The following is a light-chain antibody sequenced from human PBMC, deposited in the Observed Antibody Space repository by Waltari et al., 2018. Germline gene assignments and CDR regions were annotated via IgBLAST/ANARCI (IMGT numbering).Light chain of an antibody. J-gene: IGLJ3*02. CDR3: CSHSSSSTLVL. CDR1: TTDVGAYNF. CDR2: EVN. V-gene: IGLV2-14*01. Sequence: QSALTQPASVSGSPGQSITLPCTGTTTDVGAYNFVPWYQQHPGEVPKLLIYEVNNRPSGVSDRFSGSRSGNTASLTISGLLAEDEADYYCCSHSSSSTLVLFGGGTKVTVL.